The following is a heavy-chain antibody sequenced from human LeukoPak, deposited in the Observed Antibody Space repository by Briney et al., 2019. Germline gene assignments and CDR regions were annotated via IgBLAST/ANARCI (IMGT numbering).Heavy chain of an antibody. Sequence: SETLSLTCAVYGGSFSGYYWSWIRQPPGKGLEWIGEINHSGSTNYNPSLKSRVTISVDTSKNQFSLKLSSVTAADTAVYYCARGDSSGWFLWSQGTLVTVSS. CDR1: GGSFSGYY. CDR2: INHSGST. V-gene: IGHV4-34*01. J-gene: IGHJ4*02. CDR3: ARGDSSGWFL. D-gene: IGHD6-19*01.